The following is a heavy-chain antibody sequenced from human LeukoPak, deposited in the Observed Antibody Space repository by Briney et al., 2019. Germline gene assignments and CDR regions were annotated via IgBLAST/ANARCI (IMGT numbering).Heavy chain of an antibody. D-gene: IGHD3-10*01. V-gene: IGHV4-39*01. J-gene: IGHJ4*02. CDR2: IYYSGST. CDR3: ARTVATMVRGVIPFAGY. Sequence: PSETLSLTCTVSGGSISSSSYYWGWIRQPPGKGLEWIGSIYYSGSTYYNPSLKSRVTISVDTSKNQFSLKLSSVTAADTAVYYCARTVATMVRGVIPFAGYWGQGTLVTVSS. CDR1: GGSISSSSYY.